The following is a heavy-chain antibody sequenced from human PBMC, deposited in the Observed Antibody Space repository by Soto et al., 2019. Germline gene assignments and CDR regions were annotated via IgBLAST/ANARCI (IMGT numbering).Heavy chain of an antibody. Sequence: QITLKESGPTLVKPTQTLTLTCTFSGFSLSTSGVGVGWIRQPPGKALEWLALIYWDDDKRYSPSLKSRLTITKDTSKNQVVLKMTTMDPVDTATYYCAGGYSYGPVDAFDIWGQGTMVTVSS. CDR1: GFSLSTSGVG. CDR2: IYWDDDK. D-gene: IGHD5-18*01. V-gene: IGHV2-5*02. CDR3: AGGYSYGPVDAFDI. J-gene: IGHJ3*02.